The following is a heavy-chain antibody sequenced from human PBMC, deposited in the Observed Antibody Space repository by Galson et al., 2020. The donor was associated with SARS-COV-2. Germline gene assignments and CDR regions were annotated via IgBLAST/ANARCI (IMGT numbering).Heavy chain of an antibody. D-gene: IGHD1-26*01. CDR2: IYTSGIT. CDR3: ARAYSGEGFDI. Sequence: SETLSLTCTVSGGSITGGSYYWSWIRQPAGKGLEWIGRIYTSGITTFNPSLKSRVTISIDTSTHQFSLKLSSVTAADTALYFCARAYSGEGFDIWGQGTMVTVSS. CDR1: GGSITGGSYY. V-gene: IGHV4-61*02. J-gene: IGHJ3*02.